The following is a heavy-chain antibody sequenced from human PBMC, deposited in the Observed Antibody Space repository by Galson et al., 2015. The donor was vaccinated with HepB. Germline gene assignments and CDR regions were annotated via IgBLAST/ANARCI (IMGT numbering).Heavy chain of an antibody. Sequence: SLRLSCAASGFTFSSYGMHWVRQAPGKGLEWVAVISYDGSNKYYADPVKGRFTISRDNSKNTLYLQMNSLRAEDTAVYYCAKGPDFGVVISYFDYWGQGTLVTVSS. J-gene: IGHJ4*02. CDR3: AKGPDFGVVISYFDY. CDR2: ISYDGSNK. CDR1: GFTFSSYG. V-gene: IGHV3-30*18. D-gene: IGHD3-3*01.